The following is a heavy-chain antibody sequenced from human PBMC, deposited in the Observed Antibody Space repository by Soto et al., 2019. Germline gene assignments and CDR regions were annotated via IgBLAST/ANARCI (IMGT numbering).Heavy chain of an antibody. Sequence: GASVKVSCKVSGYTLTELSMHWVRQAPGKRLEWMGGFDPEDGETIYAQKFQGRVTMTEDTSTDTAYMELSSLRSEDTAVYYCATDLGRGAAAGNNWFDPWGQGTLVTVSS. CDR3: ATDLGRGAAAGNNWFDP. V-gene: IGHV1-24*01. J-gene: IGHJ5*02. D-gene: IGHD6-13*01. CDR1: GYTLTELS. CDR2: FDPEDGET.